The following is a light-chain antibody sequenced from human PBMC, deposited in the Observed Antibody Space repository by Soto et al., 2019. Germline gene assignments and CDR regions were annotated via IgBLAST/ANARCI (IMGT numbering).Light chain of an antibody. J-gene: IGKJ1*01. CDR2: TAS. CDR1: QSISSY. V-gene: IGKV1-39*01. CDR3: QQYGSWT. Sequence: DIQMTQSPSSLSASVGDRVTITCRASQSISSYINWYQQKPGKAPNLLIYTASSLESGVPSRFSGSGSGTDFTLTISRLEPEDFAVYYCQQYGSWTFGQGTKVDIK.